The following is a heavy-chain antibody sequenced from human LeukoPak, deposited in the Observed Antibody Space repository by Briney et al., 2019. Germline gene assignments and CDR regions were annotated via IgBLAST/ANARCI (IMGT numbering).Heavy chain of an antibody. Sequence: GGSLRLSCAASGFTFSSYAMSWVRQAPGKGLEWVSAISSSGGSTYYADSVKGRVTISRDNSKNTLYLQMNSLRAEDTAVYYCAKGVSYYGSGSYYSYNWFDPWGQGTLVTVSP. CDR3: AKGVSYYGSGSYYSYNWFDP. V-gene: IGHV3-23*01. J-gene: IGHJ5*02. CDR2: ISSSGGST. CDR1: GFTFSSYA. D-gene: IGHD3-10*01.